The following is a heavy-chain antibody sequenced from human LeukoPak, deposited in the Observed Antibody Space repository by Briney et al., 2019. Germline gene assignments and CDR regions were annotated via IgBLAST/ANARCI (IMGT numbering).Heavy chain of an antibody. CDR2: IYYSGST. CDR1: GGSISSSSYY. Sequence: SETLSLTCTVSGGSISSSSYYWGWIRQPPGKGLEWIGSIYYSGSTYYNPSLKSRVTISADTSKNQFSLKLSSVTAADTAVYYCARQDYDILTGYPNWFDPWGQGTLVTVSS. V-gene: IGHV4-39*01. J-gene: IGHJ5*02. D-gene: IGHD3-9*01. CDR3: ARQDYDILTGYPNWFDP.